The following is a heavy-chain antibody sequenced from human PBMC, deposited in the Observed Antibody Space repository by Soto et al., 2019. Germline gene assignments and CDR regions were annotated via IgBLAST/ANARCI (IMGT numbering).Heavy chain of an antibody. D-gene: IGHD3-3*01. CDR1: GYTFTSYG. Sequence: QVQLVQSGAEVKKPGASVKVSCKASGYTFTSYGISWVRQAPGQGLEWMGWISAYNGNTNYAQKLQGRVTMTTDTSTSTAYMGLGSMRSDDTAVYYCAMGARGYDFWSGHYYYYGMDVWGQGTTVTVSS. CDR2: ISAYNGNT. CDR3: AMGARGYDFWSGHYYYYGMDV. J-gene: IGHJ6*02. V-gene: IGHV1-18*01.